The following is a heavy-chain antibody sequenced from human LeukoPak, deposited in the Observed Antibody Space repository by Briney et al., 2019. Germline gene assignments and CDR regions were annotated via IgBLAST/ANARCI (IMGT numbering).Heavy chain of an antibody. CDR1: GFTFSSYS. D-gene: IGHD3-10*01. CDR3: ARDHMVRVFTSLYYFDY. Sequence: PGGSLRLSCAASGFTFSSYSMNWVRQAPGKGLEWVSSISSSSSYIYYADSVKGRFTISRDNAKNSLYLQMNSLRAEDTAVYYCARDHMVRVFTSLYYFDYWGQGTLVTVSS. V-gene: IGHV3-21*01. J-gene: IGHJ4*02. CDR2: ISSSSSYI.